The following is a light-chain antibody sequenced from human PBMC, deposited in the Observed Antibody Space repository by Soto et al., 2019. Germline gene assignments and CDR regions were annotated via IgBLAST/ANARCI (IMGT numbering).Light chain of an antibody. CDR3: QQCGSAPLFT. Sequence: EIVLTQSPGTLSLSPGERATLSCRASQSVSSSYLAWYQQKPGQAPRLLLYGASSRTTGIPYRFSGSRCGTSFTPTISSLESEDFDAYYCQQCGSAPLFTVGPGTKVDVK. CDR1: QSVSSSY. CDR2: GAS. J-gene: IGKJ3*01. V-gene: IGKV3-20*01.